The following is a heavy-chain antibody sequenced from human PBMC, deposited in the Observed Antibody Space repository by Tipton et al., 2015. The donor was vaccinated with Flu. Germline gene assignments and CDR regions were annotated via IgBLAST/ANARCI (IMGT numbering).Heavy chain of an antibody. J-gene: IGHJ3*02. CDR2: INHSGST. CDR3: ARSLSSGYYFDDAFDI. V-gene: IGHV4-34*01. D-gene: IGHD3-22*01. Sequence: LRLSCAVYGGSFSGYYWSWIRQPPGKGLEWIGEINHSGSTNYNPSLKSRVTISVDTSKNQFSLKLSSVTAADTAVYYCARSLSSGYYFDDAFDIWGQGTMVTVSS. CDR1: GGSFSGYY.